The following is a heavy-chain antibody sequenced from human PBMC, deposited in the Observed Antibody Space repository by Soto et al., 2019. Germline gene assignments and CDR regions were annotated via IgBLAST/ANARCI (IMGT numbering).Heavy chain of an antibody. CDR3: ATFQGHYYGSESSELFVYGLDL. Sequence: PGGSLRLSCEASGFSFRESAMHWVRQAPGKGLEWVAVDGANKFYVESVKGRFSVSRDNSKNTLYLEMNSLRGEDTAVYYCATFQGHYYGSESSELFVYGLDLWGQGTTVTVSS. J-gene: IGHJ6*02. CDR1: GFSFRESA. V-gene: IGHV3-33*08. D-gene: IGHD3-10*01. CDR2: DGANK.